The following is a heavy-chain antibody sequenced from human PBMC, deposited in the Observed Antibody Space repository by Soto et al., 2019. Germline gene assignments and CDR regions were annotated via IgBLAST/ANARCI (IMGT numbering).Heavy chain of an antibody. D-gene: IGHD7-27*01. Sequence: QITLKESGPTLVKPTQTLTLTCTFSGFSLSTSGVGVGWIRHPPGKALEWLAFLYWDDDKRYSPSLKSRLTITKDTSKDQVLLTMTNMDPVDTATYYCARTSVNWGSRGLVDYWGQGTLVTVAS. CDR2: LYWDDDK. V-gene: IGHV2-5*02. J-gene: IGHJ4*02. CDR1: GFSLSTSGVG. CDR3: ARTSVNWGSRGLVDY.